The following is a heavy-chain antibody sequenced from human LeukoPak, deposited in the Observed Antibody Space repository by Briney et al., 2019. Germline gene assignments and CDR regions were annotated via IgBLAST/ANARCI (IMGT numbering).Heavy chain of an antibody. J-gene: IGHJ3*02. Sequence: ASVKVSCKASGYTFTSYYMHWVRQAPGQGLEWMGIINPSGGSTSYAQKFQGRVTMTRDTSTSTVYMELSSLRSEDTAVYYCAREGLIVGDGSTAFDIWGQGTMVTVSS. CDR1: GYTFTSYY. V-gene: IGHV1-46*01. D-gene: IGHD1-26*01. CDR2: INPSGGST. CDR3: AREGLIVGDGSTAFDI.